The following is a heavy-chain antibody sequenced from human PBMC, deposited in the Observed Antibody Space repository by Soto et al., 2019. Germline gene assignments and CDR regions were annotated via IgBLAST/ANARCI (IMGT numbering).Heavy chain of an antibody. J-gene: IGHJ3*02. V-gene: IGHV4-31*03. D-gene: IGHD3-22*01. CDR2: IYYSGST. CDR3: ARGVYYYDSSGYYLDAFDI. Sequence: SETLSLTCTVSGGSISSGGYHWSWIRQHPGKGLEWIGYIYYSGSTYYNPSPKSRVTISVDTSKNQFSLKLSSVTAADTAVYYCARGVYYYDSSGYYLDAFDIWGQGTMVTVSS. CDR1: GGSISSGGYH.